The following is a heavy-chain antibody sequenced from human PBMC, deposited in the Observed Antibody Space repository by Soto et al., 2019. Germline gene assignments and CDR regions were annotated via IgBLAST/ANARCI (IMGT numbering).Heavy chain of an antibody. V-gene: IGHV4-34*01. Sequence: PSETLSLTCAVYGRSFSSYYWSLIRHPPGNRTERSGEINHSGSTNYNSSLNSRVTISVDTSKNQFSLKLSSVTAADTGVYYCGRVSGTYYYGMDVWGQGTTVTVSS. CDR2: INHSGST. J-gene: IGHJ6*01. CDR3: GRVSGTYYYGMDV. CDR1: GRSFSSYY. D-gene: IGHD3-10*01.